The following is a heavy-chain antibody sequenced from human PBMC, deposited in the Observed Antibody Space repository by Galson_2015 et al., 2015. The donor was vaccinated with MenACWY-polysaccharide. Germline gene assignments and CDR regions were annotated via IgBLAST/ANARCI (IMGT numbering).Heavy chain of an antibody. D-gene: IGHD2-21*02. V-gene: IGHV3-7*01. CDR2: INPDGSGK. CDR1: GFTFSRYW. J-gene: IGHJ4*02. CDR3: ATHLDCAFDY. Sequence: PLRLSCAACGFTFSRYWMTWVRQAPGKRPEWVANINPDGSGKYYVDSMEGRFTISRDNVKNTLHLQVDSLRGEDTAVYYCATHLDCAFDYWGQGTLVTVSS.